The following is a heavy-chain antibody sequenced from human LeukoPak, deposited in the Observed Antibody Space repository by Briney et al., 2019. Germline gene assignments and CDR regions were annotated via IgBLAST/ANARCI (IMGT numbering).Heavy chain of an antibody. CDR3: ARQGGSCRRGDY. V-gene: IGHV4-39*01. CDR1: GGSLSSSSYY. J-gene: IGHJ4*02. Sequence: SETLSLTCTVSGGSLSSSSYYWGWVSQPPGTGREWVGSIYYSGRTYYNPSLKSRVTISVDTSKNQFSLKLSSVTAADTAVYYCARQGGSCRRGDYWGQGTLVTVSS. CDR2: IYYSGRT. D-gene: IGHD2-15*01.